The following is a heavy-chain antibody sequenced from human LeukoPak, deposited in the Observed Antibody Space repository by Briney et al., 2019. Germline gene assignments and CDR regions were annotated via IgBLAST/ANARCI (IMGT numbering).Heavy chain of an antibody. CDR2: IYHSGST. CDR3: ARDRRTGEDSDY. J-gene: IGHJ4*02. D-gene: IGHD7-27*01. CDR1: GYSISSGYY. Sequence: KSSETLSLTCTVSGYSISSGYYWGWIRQPPGKGLEWIGSIYHSGSTYYNPSLKSRVTISVETSKNQFSLKLSSVTAADTAVYYCARDRRTGEDSDYWGQGTLVTVSS. V-gene: IGHV4-38-2*02.